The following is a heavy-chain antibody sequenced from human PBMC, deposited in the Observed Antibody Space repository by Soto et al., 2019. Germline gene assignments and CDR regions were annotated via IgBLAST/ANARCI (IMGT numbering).Heavy chain of an antibody. CDR2: IYYSGST. J-gene: IGHJ4*02. V-gene: IGHV4-61*01. Sequence: SETLSLTCTVSGGSVSIGSYYLSWIRQPPGKGLEWIGYIYYSGSTNYNPSLKSRVTISVDTSKNQFSLKLSSVTAADTAVYYCARERGSGLYYYFDYWGQGTLVTVSS. D-gene: IGHD6-19*01. CDR3: ARERGSGLYYYFDY. CDR1: GGSVSIGSYY.